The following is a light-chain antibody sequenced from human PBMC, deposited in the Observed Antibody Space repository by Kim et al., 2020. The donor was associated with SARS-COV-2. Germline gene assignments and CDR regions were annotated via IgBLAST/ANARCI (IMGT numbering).Light chain of an antibody. CDR3: QQYHSYSYT. V-gene: IGKV1-5*03. CDR2: KAS. Sequence: DIQMTQSPSTLSASVGDRVTITCRASQSLSSWLAWYQQKPGKAPKLLIYKASSLETGVPSRFTGSGSGTEFTLTISSLQPDDFATYYCQQYHSYSYTFGQGTNLEI. J-gene: IGKJ2*01. CDR1: QSLSSW.